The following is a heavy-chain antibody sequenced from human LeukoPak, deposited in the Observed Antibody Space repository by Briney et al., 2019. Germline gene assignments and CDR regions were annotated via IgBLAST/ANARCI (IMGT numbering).Heavy chain of an antibody. CDR1: GDTVSSNSAA. D-gene: IGHD5-18*01. Sequence: SQTLSLTCAISGDTVSSNSAAWNWVRQSPSRGLEWLGRTYYRSKWYNDYAVSVKSRITINPDTSKNQFSLQLNSVTPEDTAVYYCARERIQLWEIHDAFDIWGQGTMVTVSS. CDR3: ARERIQLWEIHDAFDI. CDR2: TYYRSKWYN. V-gene: IGHV6-1*01. J-gene: IGHJ3*02.